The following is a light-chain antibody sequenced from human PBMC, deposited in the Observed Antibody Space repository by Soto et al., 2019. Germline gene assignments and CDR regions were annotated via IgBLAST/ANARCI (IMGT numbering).Light chain of an antibody. CDR2: GAS. CDR1: QSVSSNY. J-gene: IGKJ1*01. Sequence: ENVLTQSPGTLSLSPGERATLSCRASQSVSSNYLAWYQQKPGQAPRLLIYGASSRATSIPDRFSGGGSGTDFTLTISIVEPEDFAVYYCQQYVTSPWTFGQGTKVEIK. V-gene: IGKV3-20*01. CDR3: QQYVTSPWT.